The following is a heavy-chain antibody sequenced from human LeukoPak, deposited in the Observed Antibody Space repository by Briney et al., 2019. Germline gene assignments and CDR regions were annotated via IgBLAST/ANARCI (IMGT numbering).Heavy chain of an antibody. D-gene: IGHD1-14*01. CDR2: INHSGST. V-gene: IGHV4-34*01. J-gene: IGHJ4*02. CDR3: ARGVQGNLDY. Sequence: SETLSLTCAVYGGSFSGYYWSWIRQPPGKGLEWIGEINHSGSTNYNPSLKSRVTISVDTSKNQFSLKLSSVTAADTAVYYCARGVQGNLDYWGQGTLVTVSS. CDR1: GGSFSGYY.